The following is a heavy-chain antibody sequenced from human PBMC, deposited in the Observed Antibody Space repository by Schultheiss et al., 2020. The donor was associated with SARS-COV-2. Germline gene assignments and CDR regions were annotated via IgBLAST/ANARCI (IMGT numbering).Heavy chain of an antibody. Sequence: GGSLRLSCAASGFTFSSYAMHWVRQAPGKGLEWVAVISYDGSNKYYADSVKGRFTISRDNSKNTLYLQMNSLRAEDTAVYYCARGAGYYDSSGYAYFDYWGQGTLVTVSS. V-gene: IGHV3-30*04. CDR1: GFTFSSYA. D-gene: IGHD3-22*01. CDR3: ARGAGYYDSSGYAYFDY. CDR2: ISYDGSNK. J-gene: IGHJ4*02.